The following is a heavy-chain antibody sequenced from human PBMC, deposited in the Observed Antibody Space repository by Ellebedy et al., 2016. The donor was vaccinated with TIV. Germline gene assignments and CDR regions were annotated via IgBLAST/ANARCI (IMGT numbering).Heavy chain of an antibody. Sequence: GESLKISCAASGFTFSSYWMHWVRQAPGKGLVWVSRINSDGSSTSYADSVKGRFTISRDNSKNTLYLQMNSLRAEDTAVYYCAKRPYGGYDYCPFDYWGRGTLVTVSS. CDR1: GFTFSSYW. J-gene: IGHJ4*02. D-gene: IGHD5-12*01. V-gene: IGHV3-74*01. CDR2: INSDGSST. CDR3: AKRPYGGYDYCPFDY.